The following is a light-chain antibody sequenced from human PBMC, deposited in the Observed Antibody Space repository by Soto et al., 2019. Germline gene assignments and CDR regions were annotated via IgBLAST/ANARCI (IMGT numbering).Light chain of an antibody. J-gene: IGKJ1*01. V-gene: IGKV1-5*03. Sequence: DIQMTQSPSTLSGSVGDRVTITCRASQTISSWLAWYQQKPGQAPKLLIYKASTFKRGVPSRFSGSGSGTEFALTISSLQPDDFAPYYLQLSNSYSDAFGQGTKL. CDR3: QLSNSYSDA. CDR1: QTISSW. CDR2: KAS.